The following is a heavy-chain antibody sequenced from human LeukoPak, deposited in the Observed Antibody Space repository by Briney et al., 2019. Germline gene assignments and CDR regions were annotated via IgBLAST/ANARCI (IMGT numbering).Heavy chain of an antibody. D-gene: IGHD3-10*01. J-gene: IGHJ3*02. V-gene: IGHV4-30-4*01. Sequence: PSETVSCTGTGSGGSISCGDYYWRGLGQPPGWIRWCIGYIYYSGCAYKNPSLKSRVTISVDTSKNQFSLKLSSVTAADTAVYYCARVRYYYGSGSYSNRGNRAFDIWGQGTMVTVSS. CDR1: GGSISCGDYY. CDR3: ARVRYYYGSGSYSNRGNRAFDI. CDR2: IYYSGCA.